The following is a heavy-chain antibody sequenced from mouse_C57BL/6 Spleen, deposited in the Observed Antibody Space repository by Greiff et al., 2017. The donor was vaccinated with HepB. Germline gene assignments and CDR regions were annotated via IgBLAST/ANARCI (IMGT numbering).Heavy chain of an antibody. Sequence: QVQLKQPGAELVMPGASVKLSCKASGYTFTSYWMHWVKQRPGQGLEWIGEIDPSDSYTNYNQKFKGESTLTVDKSSSTAYMQLSSLTSEDSAVYYCASDYYGSSSFAYWGQGTLVTVSA. CDR2: IDPSDSYT. CDR3: ASDYYGSSSFAY. J-gene: IGHJ3*01. V-gene: IGHV1-69*01. CDR1: GYTFTSYW. D-gene: IGHD1-1*01.